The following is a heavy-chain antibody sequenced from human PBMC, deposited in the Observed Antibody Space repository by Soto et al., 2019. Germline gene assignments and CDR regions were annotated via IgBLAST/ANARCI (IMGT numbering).Heavy chain of an antibody. CDR1: GGSISSGDYY. Sequence: PSETLSLTCTVSGGSISSGDYYWSWIRQPPGKGLEWIGYICYSGSTYYNPSLKSRVTISVDTSKNQFSLKLSSVTAADTAVYYCARESSITGTTLDYWGQGTLVTVSS. D-gene: IGHD1-20*01. CDR2: ICYSGST. CDR3: ARESSITGTTLDY. V-gene: IGHV4-30-4*01. J-gene: IGHJ4*02.